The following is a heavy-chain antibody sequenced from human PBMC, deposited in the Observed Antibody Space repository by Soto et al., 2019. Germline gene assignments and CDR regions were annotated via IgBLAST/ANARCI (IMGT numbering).Heavy chain of an antibody. CDR3: ARVDQMVPDY. V-gene: IGHV3-20*04. Sequence: GGSMRLSCAASGFTVSSNYMSWVRQAPGKGLEWVSGINWSGGSTGYADPVKGRFTISRDNAKNSLYLQMNSLRAEDTAFYYCARVDQMVPDYWGQGTLVTVSS. CDR2: INWSGGST. J-gene: IGHJ4*02. CDR1: GFTVSSNY. D-gene: IGHD2-2*03.